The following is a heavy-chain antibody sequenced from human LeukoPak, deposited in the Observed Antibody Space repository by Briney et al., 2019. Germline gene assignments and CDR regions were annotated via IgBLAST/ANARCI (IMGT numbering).Heavy chain of an antibody. CDR1: GGSISSSSYY. CDR3: ARDQGIAVAGPREYYFDY. V-gene: IGHV4-39*07. J-gene: IGHJ4*02. CDR2: IYYSGST. Sequence: SETLSLTCTVSGGSISSSSYYWGWIRQPPGKGLEWIGSIYYSGSTYYNPSLKSRVTISVDTSKNQFSLKLSSVTAADTAVYYCARDQGIAVAGPREYYFDYWGQGTLVTVSS. D-gene: IGHD6-19*01.